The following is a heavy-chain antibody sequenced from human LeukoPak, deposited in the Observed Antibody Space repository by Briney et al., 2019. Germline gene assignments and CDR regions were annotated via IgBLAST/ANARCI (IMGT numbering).Heavy chain of an antibody. V-gene: IGHV4-38-2*02. CDR2: IYYIGDT. J-gene: IGHJ4*02. Sequence: KSSETLSLTCTVSGYSISSGYYWGWIRQPPGKELEWIGSIYYIGDTYYNPSLKSRVTMSLDMSKNQFSLKLNSVTAADTAVYYCARDSGDGYPVFGGQGTLVTVSS. CDR1: GYSISSGYY. CDR3: ARDSGDGYPVF. D-gene: IGHD5-24*01.